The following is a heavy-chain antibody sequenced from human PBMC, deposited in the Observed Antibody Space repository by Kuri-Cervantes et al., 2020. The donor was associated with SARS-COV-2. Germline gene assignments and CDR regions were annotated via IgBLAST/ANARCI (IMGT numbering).Heavy chain of an antibody. CDR2: INANSGGT. V-gene: IGHV1-2*04. CDR3: ARLTPFWRLVVISQGGAFDI. CDR1: GYTFSDYGDYY. J-gene: IGHJ3*02. Sequence: ASVKVSCKASGYTFSDYGDYYMYWVRQAPGQGLEWMGWINANSGGTNYAQNFQCWVTMTRDTSISTVYMELSRLRSDDTAVYYCARLTPFWRLVVISQGGAFDIWGQGTMVTVSS. D-gene: IGHD3-22*01.